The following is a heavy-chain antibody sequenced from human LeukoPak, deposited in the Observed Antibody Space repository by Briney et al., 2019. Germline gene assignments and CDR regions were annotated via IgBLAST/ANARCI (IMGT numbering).Heavy chain of an antibody. V-gene: IGHV4-4*07. CDR1: GGSISSYY. CDR3: ARDREPSYYYDSSGYSFDY. Sequence: SETLSLTCTVSGGSISSYYWSWIRQPAGKGLEWIGLIYTSGSTNYNPSLKSRVTMSVDTSRNQFSLKLSSVTAADTAVYYCARDREPSYYYDSSGYSFDYWGQGTLVTVSS. J-gene: IGHJ4*02. D-gene: IGHD3-22*01. CDR2: IYTSGST.